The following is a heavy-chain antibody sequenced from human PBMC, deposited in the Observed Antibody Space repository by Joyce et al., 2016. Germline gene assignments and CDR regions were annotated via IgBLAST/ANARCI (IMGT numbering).Heavy chain of an antibody. Sequence: QFTLIESGPTPVKATQTLTLTCAFSGFSLSTSGSGVAWIRQHPGKTLEWLAVIYWNGTKRDSPFLNTRLAITKDTTKNQVILTMTSVEPVNTANYDCEHSTNDYSAHFHYWGLGSLVTVSS. V-gene: IGHV2-5*01. CDR1: GFSLSTSGSG. J-gene: IGHJ4*02. CDR2: IYWNGTK. CDR3: EHSTNDYSAHFHY. D-gene: IGHD2-8*01.